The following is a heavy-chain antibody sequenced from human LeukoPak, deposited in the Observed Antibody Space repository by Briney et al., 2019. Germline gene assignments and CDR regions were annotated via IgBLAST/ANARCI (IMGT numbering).Heavy chain of an antibody. D-gene: IGHD6-19*01. J-gene: IGHJ4*02. CDR2: ISSSSTYI. CDR1: GGSFSGYY. V-gene: IGHV3-21*01. Sequence: PSETLSLTCAVYGGSFSGYYWNWVRQAPGKGLEWVSSISSSSTYIYYADSLKGRFTISRDNAKNSLYLQMNSLRAEDTAVYYCARDSEPGYTTGWYVADYWGQGTLVTVSS. CDR3: ARDSEPGYTTGWYVADY.